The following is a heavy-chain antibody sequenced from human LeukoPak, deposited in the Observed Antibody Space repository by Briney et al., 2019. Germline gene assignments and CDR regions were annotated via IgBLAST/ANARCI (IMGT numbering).Heavy chain of an antibody. V-gene: IGHV5-51*01. J-gene: IGHJ4*02. CDR2: IYSGDSDT. D-gene: IGHD6-25*01. CDR3: ARQASAASDY. CDR1: GYSFTSYW. Sequence: ESLKISCKGSGYSFTSYWIGWVRQLPGKGLEWMGIIYSGDSDTRYSPPFQGQVTLSVDKSISTAYLQWTSLKASDTAMYYCARQASAASDYWGQGTLVSVSS.